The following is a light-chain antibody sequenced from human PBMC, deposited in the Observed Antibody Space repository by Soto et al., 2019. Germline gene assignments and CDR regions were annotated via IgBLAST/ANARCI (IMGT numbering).Light chain of an antibody. CDR1: MRDVGAYNL. CDR3: SSHAGSSNFVV. J-gene: IGLJ2*01. Sequence: QSALTQPASVSGSAGQSITISCSGTMRDVGAYNLVSWYQQHPGTAPKLIIYEVRNRPSGISSRFSGSRSGNTASLTISGLQSEDEGDYYCSSHAGSSNFVVFGGGTKLTVL. V-gene: IGLV2-14*01. CDR2: EVR.